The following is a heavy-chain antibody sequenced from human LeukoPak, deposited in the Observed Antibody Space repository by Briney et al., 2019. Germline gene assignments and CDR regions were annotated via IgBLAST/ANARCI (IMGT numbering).Heavy chain of an antibody. CDR1: GFTFSSYG. CDR2: IRYDGSNK. Sequence: GGSLRLSCAASGFTFSSYGMHWVRQAPGKGLEWVAFIRYDGSNKYYADSVKGRFTISRDNSKNTLYLQMNSLRAEDTAVYYCATIVVVTATQGYWGQGTLVTISS. V-gene: IGHV3-30*02. CDR3: ATIVVVTATQGY. D-gene: IGHD2-21*02. J-gene: IGHJ4*02.